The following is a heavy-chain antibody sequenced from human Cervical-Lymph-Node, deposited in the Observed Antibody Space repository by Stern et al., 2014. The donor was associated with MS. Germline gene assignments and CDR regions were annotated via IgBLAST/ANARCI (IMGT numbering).Heavy chain of an antibody. CDR3: ASGYGGV. D-gene: IGHD3-16*01. CDR1: GFTISGHN. J-gene: IGHJ4*02. Sequence: EVQLVESGGGLVKPGGSLRLSCSASGFTISGHNMNWVRQSPGKGLEWRSAITTSSKKIDYADTGKGRCTISRDNAKNSVYLQMNSLRAEDTAVYYCASGYGGVWGQGTLVTVSS. V-gene: IGHV3-21*06. CDR2: ITTSSKKI.